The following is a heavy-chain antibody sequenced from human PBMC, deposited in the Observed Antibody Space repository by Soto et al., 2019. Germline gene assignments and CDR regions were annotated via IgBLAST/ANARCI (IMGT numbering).Heavy chain of an antibody. CDR2: IYYRCAT. Sequence: KPSETLSLSSAVAGGSIIDSGSFYWNWIRQHPGKGLEWIGYIYYRCATYYNRSLKSRATISLDSSTTQFSLKLNSVTAAGTTIYSCARGDIFASNSFDPWGQGTLVTVSS. CDR1: GGSIIDSGSFY. D-gene: IGHD2-21*01. V-gene: IGHV4-31*11. CDR3: ARGDIFASNSFDP. J-gene: IGHJ5*02.